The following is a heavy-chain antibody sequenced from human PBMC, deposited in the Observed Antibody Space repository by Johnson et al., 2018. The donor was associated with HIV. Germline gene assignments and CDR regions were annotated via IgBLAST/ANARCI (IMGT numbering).Heavy chain of an antibody. Sequence: QVQLVESGGGVVQPGRSLRLSCAASGFTFSSYGMHWVRQAPGKGLEWVAVISYDGSNKDYADSVKGRFTISKDNSKNTLYLQMNSLRAEDTAVYYCAKAPSPRGAFDIWGQGTVVTVSS. CDR3: AKAPSPRGAFDI. V-gene: IGHV3-30*18. CDR1: GFTFSSYG. J-gene: IGHJ3*02. CDR2: ISYDGSNK.